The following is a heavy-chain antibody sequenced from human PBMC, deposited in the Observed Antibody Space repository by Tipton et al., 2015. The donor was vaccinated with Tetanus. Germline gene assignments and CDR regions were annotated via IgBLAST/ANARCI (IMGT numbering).Heavy chain of an antibody. CDR3: AREGTEYYYYGMDV. J-gene: IGHJ6*02. Sequence: SLRLSCAASGFTFSSYWMHWVRQAPGKGLVWVSRINSDGSSTSYADSVKGRFTISRDNAKNTLYLQMNSLRAEDTAVYYCAREGTEYYYYGMDVWGQGTTVTVSS. D-gene: IGHD3-10*01. CDR1: GFTFSSYW. V-gene: IGHV3-74*01. CDR2: INSDGSST.